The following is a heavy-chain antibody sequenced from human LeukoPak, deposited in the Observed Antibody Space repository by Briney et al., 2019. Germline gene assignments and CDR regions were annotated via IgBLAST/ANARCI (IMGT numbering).Heavy chain of an antibody. CDR1: GITFSSYG. J-gene: IGHJ4*02. V-gene: IGHV3-23*01. CDR3: AKDLHYGSADY. CDR2: ISSTGGTT. Sequence: PGGSLRLSCAASGITFSSYGMSWVRQAPGKGLEWVSSISSTGGTTYYADSVKGRFTISRDNSKNTLYLQMNSLRAEDTAVYYCAKDLHYGSADYWGQGTLVTVSS. D-gene: IGHD3-10*01.